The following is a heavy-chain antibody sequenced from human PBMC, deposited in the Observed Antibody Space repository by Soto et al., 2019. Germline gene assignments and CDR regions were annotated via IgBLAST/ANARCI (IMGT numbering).Heavy chain of an antibody. CDR3: AKGDVYGDYNFDY. V-gene: IGHV3-23*01. J-gene: IGHJ4*02. CDR2: ISGSAANT. D-gene: IGHD4-17*01. Sequence: GGSLRLSCLASGFTFSTYPMSWVRRAPGKGLEWVSGISGSAANTYYADSVKGRFTMSRDNSKNTLFLQMNSLRAEDTAVYYCAKGDVYGDYNFDYWGQGTLVTVSS. CDR1: GFTFSTYP.